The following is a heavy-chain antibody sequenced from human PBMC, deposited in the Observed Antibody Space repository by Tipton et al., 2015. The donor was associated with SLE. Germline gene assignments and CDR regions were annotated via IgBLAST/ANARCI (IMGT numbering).Heavy chain of an antibody. CDR1: GFTFSSHA. CDR2: VSYDGSNK. V-gene: IGHV3-30*04. D-gene: IGHD4-17*01. CDR3: ARVPLQDYEVYFQH. J-gene: IGHJ1*01. Sequence: SLRLSCAGSGFTFSSHAMHWVRQAPGKGLEWVAVVSYDGSNKFYADSVKGRFTISRDNSKNTLYLQMNSLRPEDTAVYYCARVPLQDYEVYFQHWGQGTLVTVSS.